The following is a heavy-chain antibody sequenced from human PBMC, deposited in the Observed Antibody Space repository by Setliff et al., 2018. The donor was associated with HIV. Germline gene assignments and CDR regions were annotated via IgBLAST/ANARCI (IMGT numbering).Heavy chain of an antibody. D-gene: IGHD4-17*01. J-gene: IGHJ4*02. Sequence: SGPTLVNPTQTLTLTCTFSGFSLTTSGVGVGWIRQPPGEALEWLALNYWNDDKRYNPSLQSRLTVTKDTSKNQVVLTMTNMDPVDTATYYCARTGAVTSRKPSLLLGYFDYWGQGALVTVSS. CDR3: ARTGAVTSRKPSLLLGYFDY. V-gene: IGHV2-5*01. CDR2: NYWNDDK. CDR1: GFSLTTSGVG.